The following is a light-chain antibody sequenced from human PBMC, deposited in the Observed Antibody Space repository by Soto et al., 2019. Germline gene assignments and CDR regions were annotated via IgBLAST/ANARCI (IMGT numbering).Light chain of an antibody. CDR3: CSYAGSYV. Sequence: QSALTQPRSVSGSPGQSVTISCSGASSDVGALKYVSWYQHHPDKAPKVMIYDVTNRPSGVPDRFSGSKSGNTASLTISGLQAEDVADYYCCSYAGSYVFGTGTKLTVL. V-gene: IGLV2-11*01. J-gene: IGLJ1*01. CDR2: DVT. CDR1: SSDVGALKY.